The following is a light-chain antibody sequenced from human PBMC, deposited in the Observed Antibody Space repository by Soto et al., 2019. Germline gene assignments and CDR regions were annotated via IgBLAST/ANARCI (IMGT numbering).Light chain of an antibody. Sequence: QSALTQPASVSGSPGQSITISCTGTSSDVGGYNYVSWYQQLPGKAPKLMIYDVSNRPSGVSNRFSGSKSGNTASLTISGLQAEDEADYYCSFSKVFGGGTKLTVL. J-gene: IGLJ2*01. CDR3: SFSKV. CDR2: DVS. CDR1: SSDVGGYNY. V-gene: IGLV2-14*01.